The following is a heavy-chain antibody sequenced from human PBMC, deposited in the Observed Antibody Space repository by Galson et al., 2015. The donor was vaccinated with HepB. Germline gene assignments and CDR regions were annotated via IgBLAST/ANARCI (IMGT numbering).Heavy chain of an antibody. Sequence: SLRLSCAASGFTFSNDRMNWVRQAPGKGLEWVAPIKSNTNDRTKEYSAPVKGRFTIARDESKHSLQLKINRLKTEDAALYYCTTNIVRGVIGYWGQGTLVTVSS. D-gene: IGHD2-8*02. CDR2: IKSNTNDRTK. J-gene: IGHJ4*02. CDR1: GFTFSNDR. CDR3: TTNIVRGVIGY. V-gene: IGHV3-15*07.